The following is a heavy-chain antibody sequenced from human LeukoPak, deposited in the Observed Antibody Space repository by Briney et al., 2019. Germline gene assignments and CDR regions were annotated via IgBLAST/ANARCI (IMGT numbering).Heavy chain of an antibody. Sequence: GGSLRLSCAASGFTVSSNYMSWVRQAPGKGLEWVSIIYSGGSTYYADSVKGRVTISRDNSKNTLYLQMNSLRAEDTAVYYCAGTPSKTTNHFDYWGQGTLVTVSS. J-gene: IGHJ4*02. D-gene: IGHD1-1*01. V-gene: IGHV3-66*01. CDR1: GFTVSSNY. CDR3: AGTPSKTTNHFDY. CDR2: IYSGGST.